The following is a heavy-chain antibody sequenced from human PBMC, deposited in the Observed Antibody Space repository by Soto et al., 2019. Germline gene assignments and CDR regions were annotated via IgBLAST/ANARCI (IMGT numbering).Heavy chain of an antibody. CDR1: GFTFSSYG. CDR3: ARDFAVGATSKTGVIDY. Sequence: QVQLVASGGGVVQPGRSLRLSCAASGFTFSSYGMHWVRQAPGKGREWVAVIWYDGSNKYYADSVKGRFTISRDNSKNTLYLPMNSLRAEDTAVYYCARDFAVGATSKTGVIDYWGQGTLVTVSS. J-gene: IGHJ4*02. CDR2: IWYDGSNK. V-gene: IGHV3-33*01. D-gene: IGHD1-26*01.